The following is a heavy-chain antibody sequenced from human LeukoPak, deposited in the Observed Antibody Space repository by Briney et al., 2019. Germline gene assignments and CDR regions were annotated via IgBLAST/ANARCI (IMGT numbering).Heavy chain of an antibody. D-gene: IGHD3-3*01. CDR1: GYTFTSYG. Sequence: APVKVSCKASGYTFTSYGISWVRQAPGQGLEWMGWISAYNGNTNYAQKLQGRVTMTTDTSTSTAYMELRSLRSDDTAVYYCARDGRFLEWLQPFDYWGQGTLVTVSS. CDR3: ARDGRFLEWLQPFDY. V-gene: IGHV1-18*01. J-gene: IGHJ4*02. CDR2: ISAYNGNT.